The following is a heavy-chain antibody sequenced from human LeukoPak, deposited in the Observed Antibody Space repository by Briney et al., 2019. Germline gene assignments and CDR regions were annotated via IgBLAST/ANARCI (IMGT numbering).Heavy chain of an antibody. CDR3: ARDFTPEWFDIH. V-gene: IGHV3-30*04. Sequence: GGSLRLSCVASGLAFSSYSMHWVRQAPGKGLEWVGVISYYGSDEYYTDSVKGRFTISRDNSKNTVYLQMNRLRADDTSVYYCARDFTPEWFDIHWGQGTLVTVS. J-gene: IGHJ4*02. CDR1: GLAFSSYS. CDR2: ISYYGSDE. D-gene: IGHD3-3*01.